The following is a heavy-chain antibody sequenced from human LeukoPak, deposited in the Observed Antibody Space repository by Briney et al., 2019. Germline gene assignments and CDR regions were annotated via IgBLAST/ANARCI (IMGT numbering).Heavy chain of an antibody. D-gene: IGHD6-13*01. CDR2: INHSGST. CDR1: GGSVSGYY. CDR3: ARLARVAAAGSYSYHSLDV. V-gene: IGHV4-34*01. Sequence: SSETLSLTCAVYGGSVSGYYWSWIRQPPGKGLEWIGEINHSGSTNYNPSLKSRVTISVDTSKNQFSLRLSSVTAADTAVYHCARLARVAAAGSYSYHSLDVWGQGTTVTVSS. J-gene: IGHJ6*02.